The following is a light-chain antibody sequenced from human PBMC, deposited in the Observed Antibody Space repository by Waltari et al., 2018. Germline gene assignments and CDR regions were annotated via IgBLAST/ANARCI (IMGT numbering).Light chain of an antibody. CDR2: RSD. CDR3: ASWDDSLNGHWV. J-gene: IGLJ3*02. V-gene: IGLV1-44*01. Sequence: QSVLTQPPPASGTPGQRATISCSGRASNIGGNLVHWYQQPPGKAPKLLIYRSDQRPSGVPDRFSGSKTGTSASLAISGLQSDDEADYFCASWDDSLNGHWVFGGGTKVTVL. CDR1: ASNIGGNL.